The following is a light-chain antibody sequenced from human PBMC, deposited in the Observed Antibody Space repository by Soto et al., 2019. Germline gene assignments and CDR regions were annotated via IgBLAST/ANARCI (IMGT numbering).Light chain of an antibody. CDR3: SSYAGSNNLL. V-gene: IGLV2-8*01. J-gene: IGLJ1*01. Sequence: QSALTQPPSASGSPGQSVTISCTGTSSDVGGYNYVFWYQQHPGKAPKLMIYEVSKRPSGVPDRFSGSKSGNTASLTVSGLQAEDEADYYCSSYAGSNNLLFGTGTKLTVL. CDR2: EVS. CDR1: SSDVGGYNY.